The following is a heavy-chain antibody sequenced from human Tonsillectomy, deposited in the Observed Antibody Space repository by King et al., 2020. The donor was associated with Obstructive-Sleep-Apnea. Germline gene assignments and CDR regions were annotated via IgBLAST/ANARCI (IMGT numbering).Heavy chain of an antibody. CDR2: MSYDAVYK. D-gene: IGHD2-15*01. CDR3: AGSSYGDSPLLHGMDV. Sequence: VQLVESGGGVVQPGRSLRLSCASSGFSFRSYALHWVRQAPGKGLEWVAVMSYDAVYKYYADSVRGRFTISRDKSKNTLYLQMNSLTIDDTAVYYCAGSSYGDSPLLHGMDVWGQGTTVTVSS. CDR1: GFSFRSYA. J-gene: IGHJ6*02. V-gene: IGHV3-30*14.